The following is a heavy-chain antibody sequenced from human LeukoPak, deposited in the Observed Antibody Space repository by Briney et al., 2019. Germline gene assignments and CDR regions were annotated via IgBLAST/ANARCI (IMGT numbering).Heavy chain of an antibody. V-gene: IGHV4-39*07. CDR1: GASIRITNYY. CDR3: ARGGPPFSFDY. D-gene: IGHD3-16*01. J-gene: IGHJ4*02. CDR2: IYHSGST. Sequence: SETLSLTCTVSGASIRITNYYWAWIRQPPGKGLEWIGTIYHSGSTYYNPSLLGRVTISVDTSKNQFSLKLSSVTAADTAVYYCARGGPPFSFDYWGQGTLVTVSS.